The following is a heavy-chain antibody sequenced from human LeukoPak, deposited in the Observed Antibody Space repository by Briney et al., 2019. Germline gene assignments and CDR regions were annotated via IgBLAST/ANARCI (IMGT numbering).Heavy chain of an antibody. Sequence: PGGSLRLSCAASEFTISHYWMSWVRQAPGKGLEWVSGINWNGGRTGYADSVKGRFTISRDNAKKSLYVQMNSLRAEDTAVYYCARAVATIEWGLDYWGQGTLVTVSS. CDR3: ARAVATIEWGLDY. CDR1: EFTISHYW. V-gene: IGHV3-20*04. J-gene: IGHJ4*02. CDR2: INWNGGRT. D-gene: IGHD5-12*01.